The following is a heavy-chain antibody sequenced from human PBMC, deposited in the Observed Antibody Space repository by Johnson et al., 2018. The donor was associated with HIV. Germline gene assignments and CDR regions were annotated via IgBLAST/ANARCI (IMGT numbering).Heavy chain of an antibody. V-gene: IGHV3-20*04. CDR3: AKERGYSYGRGAFDI. J-gene: IGHJ3*02. CDR1: GFTFDDYG. D-gene: IGHD5-18*01. Sequence: VQLVESGGGVVRPGGSLRLSCAASGFTFDDYGMSWVRQAPGKGLEWVSGINWNCGNIDYADSVKGRFTISRDNAKNTLYLQMNSLRAEDTAVYYCAKERGYSYGRGAFDIWGQGTMVTVSS. CDR2: INWNCGNI.